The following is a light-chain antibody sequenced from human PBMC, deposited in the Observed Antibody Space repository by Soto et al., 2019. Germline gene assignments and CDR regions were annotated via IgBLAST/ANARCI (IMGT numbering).Light chain of an antibody. V-gene: IGKV3-11*01. CDR3: QHRDSWPIT. J-gene: IGKJ4*01. Sequence: IVLTQSPATLSLSPGERATLSCRASQSVTRHLVWYQQKPGKAPRLLIYDASIRATGIPARFSGSGFATDFTLTISSLEPEDFAVYYCQHRDSWPITFGGGTKLEIK. CDR2: DAS. CDR1: QSVTRH.